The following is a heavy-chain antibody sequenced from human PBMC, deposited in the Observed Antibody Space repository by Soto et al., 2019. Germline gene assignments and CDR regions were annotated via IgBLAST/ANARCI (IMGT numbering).Heavy chain of an antibody. D-gene: IGHD2-2*01. CDR2: IFHGGST. Sequence: SETLSLTCAISCAPITWGDYSWNWIRQPPGKGLEWIGYIFHGGSTYYNPSLRSRVTISVDRSRTQFSLKMSSVTAADTAVYYCARGRVVVPAAVMFNCLDPWGKRALVTVSS. V-gene: IGHV4-30-2*01. CDR1: CAPITWGDYS. CDR3: ARGRVVVPAAVMFNCLDP. J-gene: IGHJ5*02.